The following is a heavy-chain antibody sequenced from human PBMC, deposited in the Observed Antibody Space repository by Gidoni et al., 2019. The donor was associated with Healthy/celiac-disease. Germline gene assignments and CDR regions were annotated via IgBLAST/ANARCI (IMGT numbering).Heavy chain of an antibody. J-gene: IGHJ5*02. CDR2: INHSGST. V-gene: IGHV4-34*01. CDR1: GGSFSGYY. Sequence: QVQLQQWCAGLLTPSDTLFLTCAVYGGSFSGYYWSWIRQPPGKGLEWIGEINHSGSTNANPALKSRVTISVDTAKNQFSLKLSSVTDADTAVYYGERGYSSGWDRDWFDPWGQGTLVTVSS. CDR3: ERGYSSGWDRDWFDP. D-gene: IGHD6-19*01.